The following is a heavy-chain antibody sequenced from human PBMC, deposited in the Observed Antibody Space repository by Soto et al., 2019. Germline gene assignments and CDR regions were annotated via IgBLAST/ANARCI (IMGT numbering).Heavy chain of an antibody. J-gene: IGHJ6*02. D-gene: IGHD2-2*01. V-gene: IGHV1-69*01. Sequence: QVQLVQSGAEVKKPGSSVKVSCKASGGTFGSYAISWVRQAPGQGLEWMGGIIPIPGTAHYAQKFQGRVTIAADYSTSTAYMELSSLRSEDTAVYYWARSQGSSTSLEIYYYYYYGMDVWGQGTTVTVSS. CDR2: IIPIPGTA. CDR3: ARSQGSSTSLEIYYYYYYGMDV. CDR1: GGTFGSYA.